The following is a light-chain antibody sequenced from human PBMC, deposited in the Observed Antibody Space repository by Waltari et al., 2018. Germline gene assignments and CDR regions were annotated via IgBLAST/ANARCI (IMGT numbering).Light chain of an antibody. Sequence: DIQMTQASSSLSASVGDRVNITCRASRSVSIYLNWYQQKPGKAPNLLLYAPSALQTGVPSRFSGSGSGTDFTLTITNLQPEDFGIYYCQQTYDTPLTFGAGTKVQLK. V-gene: IGKV1-39*01. CDR3: QQTYDTPLT. J-gene: IGKJ4*01. CDR1: RSVSIY. CDR2: APS.